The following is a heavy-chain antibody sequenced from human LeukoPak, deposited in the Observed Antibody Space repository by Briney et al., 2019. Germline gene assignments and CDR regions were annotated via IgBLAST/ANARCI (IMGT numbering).Heavy chain of an antibody. CDR2: IYYSGST. CDR3: ARETVEHGGRVTYDY. Sequence: PSETLSLTCTVSGGSISSYYWSWIRQPPGKGLEWIGYIYYSGSTNYNPSLKSRVTISVDTSKNQFSLKLSSVTAADTAVYYCARETVEHGGRVTYDYWGQGTLITVSS. CDR1: GGSISSYY. J-gene: IGHJ4*02. D-gene: IGHD2-21*02. V-gene: IGHV4-59*01.